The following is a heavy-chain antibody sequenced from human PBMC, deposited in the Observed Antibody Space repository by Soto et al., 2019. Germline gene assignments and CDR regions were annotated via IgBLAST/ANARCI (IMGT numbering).Heavy chain of an antibody. D-gene: IGHD5-12*01. CDR2: ISAGGRT. J-gene: IGHJ3*02. V-gene: IGHV3-23*01. CDR1: GFTFSSYA. Sequence: EVQLLESGGGLVQPGGSLRLSCAASGFTFSSYAMNWVRQAPGKGLELVSAISAGGRTYYAGSVKGRFTISRDNSKNTPYLQMNSLRAEDTALYYCAKPGYSGYERGAFDIWGQGTMVTVSS. CDR3: AKPGYSGYERGAFDI.